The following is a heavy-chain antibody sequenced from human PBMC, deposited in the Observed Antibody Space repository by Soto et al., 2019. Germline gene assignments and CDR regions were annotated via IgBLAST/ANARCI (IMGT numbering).Heavy chain of an antibody. J-gene: IGHJ3*02. Sequence: SETLSLTCAVYGGSFSGYYWSWIRQPPGKGLEWIGEINHSGSTNYNPSLKSRVTISVDTSKNQFYLKLSSVTAADTAVYYCARHSGSSWFGNAFDIWGQGTMVTVSS. CDR1: GGSFSGYY. CDR3: ARHSGSSWFGNAFDI. V-gene: IGHV4-34*01. D-gene: IGHD6-13*01. CDR2: INHSGST.